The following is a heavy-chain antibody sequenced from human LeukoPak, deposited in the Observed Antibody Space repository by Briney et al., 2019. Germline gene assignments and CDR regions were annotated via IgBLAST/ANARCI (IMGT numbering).Heavy chain of an antibody. V-gene: IGHV3-23*01. J-gene: IGHJ4*02. CDR2: IGAGGTYT. CDR1: GFTFSSFV. Sequence: PGGSLRLSCAASGFTFSSFVMGWARQAPGKGLEWVSAIGAGGTYTYYAESVKGRFTISRDNSKNTLYLQMNSLRAEDTALYYCAKDGYSGYGYYFDYWGQGTLVTVSS. CDR3: AKDGYSGYGYYFDY. D-gene: IGHD5-12*01.